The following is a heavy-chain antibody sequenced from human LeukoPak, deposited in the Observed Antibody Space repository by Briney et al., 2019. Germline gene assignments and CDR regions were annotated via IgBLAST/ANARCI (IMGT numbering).Heavy chain of an antibody. CDR3: ASQPREKLRYFD. CDR1: GYTLTELS. Sequence: ASVKVSCKVSGYTLTELSMHWVRQAPGKGLEWMGGFDPEDGETIYAQKFQGRVTMTEDTSTDTAYMELSSLRSEDTAVYYCASQPREKLRYFDWGEGTLVTVSS. D-gene: IGHD3-9*01. V-gene: IGHV1-24*01. J-gene: IGHJ4*02. CDR2: FDPEDGET.